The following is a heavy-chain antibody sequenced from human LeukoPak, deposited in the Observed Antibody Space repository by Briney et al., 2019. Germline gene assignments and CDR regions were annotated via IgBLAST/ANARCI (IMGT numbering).Heavy chain of an antibody. J-gene: IGHJ5*02. CDR1: GGSFSGYY. CDR3: ARDPYGSGGFDP. CDR2: IYYSGST. D-gene: IGHD3-10*01. V-gene: IGHV4-59*01. Sequence: SETLSLTCAVYGGSFSGYYWSWIRQPPGKGLEWIGYIYYSGSTNYNPSLKSRVTISVDTSKNQFSLKLSSVTAADTAVYYCARDPYGSGGFDPWGQGTLVTVSS.